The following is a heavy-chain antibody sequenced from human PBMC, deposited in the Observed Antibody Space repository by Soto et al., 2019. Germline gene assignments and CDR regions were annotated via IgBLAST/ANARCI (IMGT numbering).Heavy chain of an antibody. J-gene: IGHJ5*01. CDR2: INPADSDI. V-gene: IGHV5-51*01. CDR1: GYSFITHW. CDR3: TRPQSSGWYDF. D-gene: IGHD3-22*01. Sequence: GESLKISCKGSGYSFITHWIAWVRQMPGEGPEWMGIINPADSDIRYSPSFQGQVTISVDKSINTAYLQWSSLKASDTATYYCTRPQSSGWYDFWGQGTLVTVSS.